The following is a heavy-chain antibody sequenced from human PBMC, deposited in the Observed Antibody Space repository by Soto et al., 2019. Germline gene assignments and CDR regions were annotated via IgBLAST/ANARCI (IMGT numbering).Heavy chain of an antibody. V-gene: IGHV3-48*02. Sequence: EVQLVESGGGSVQPGGSLRLSCAASGFTLSSRSMNWVRQAPGKGLVWVAYISGSSTTIYYADSVKGRFTISRDNAKKAVYLQMNSLRDEDTAVYYCARVELDRTNDYWCQGTLITVSS. CDR2: ISGSSTTI. CDR3: ARVELDRTNDY. CDR1: GFTLSSRS. J-gene: IGHJ4*02. D-gene: IGHD1-1*01.